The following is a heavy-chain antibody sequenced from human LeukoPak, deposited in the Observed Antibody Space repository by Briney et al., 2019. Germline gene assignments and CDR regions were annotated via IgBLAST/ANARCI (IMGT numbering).Heavy chain of an antibody. CDR2: INHSGST. J-gene: IGHJ4*02. CDR3: ARATTRRAGGDCYSH. D-gene: IGHD2-21*02. CDR1: GGSFSGYY. Sequence: SETLSLTCAVYGGSFSGYYWSWIRQPPGKGLEWIGEINHSGSTNYNPSLKSRVTISVDTSKNQFSLKLSSVTAADTAVYYCARATTRRAGGDCYSHWGQETLVTVSS. V-gene: IGHV4-34*01.